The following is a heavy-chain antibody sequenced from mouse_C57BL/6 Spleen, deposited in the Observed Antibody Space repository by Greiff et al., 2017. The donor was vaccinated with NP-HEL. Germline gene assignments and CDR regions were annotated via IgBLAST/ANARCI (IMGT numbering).Heavy chain of an antibody. J-gene: IGHJ2*01. Sequence: QVQLQQPGAELVKPGASVKLSCKASGYTFTSYWMQWVKQRPGQCLEWIGEIDPSDSYTNYNQKFKGKATLTVDTSSSTAYMQLSSLTSEDSAVYYCAALYYYGSSSFDYWGQGTTLTVSS. D-gene: IGHD1-1*01. CDR3: AALYYYGSSSFDY. V-gene: IGHV1-50*01. CDR2: IDPSDSYT. CDR1: GYTFTSYW.